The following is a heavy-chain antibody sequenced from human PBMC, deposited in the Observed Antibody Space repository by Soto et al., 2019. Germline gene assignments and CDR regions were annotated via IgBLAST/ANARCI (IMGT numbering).Heavy chain of an antibody. J-gene: IGHJ4*02. CDR2: ISGSGGST. CDR1: GFTLRSSA. D-gene: IGHD6-19*01. CDR3: AKDADGSGCFDY. Sequence: GGSLRLSCAASGFTLRSSAMSWVRQAPGKGLEWVSTISGSGGSTYYADSVKGRFTISRDNSKNTLYLQMNSLRAEDTAIYYCAKDADGSGCFDYWGQGTLVTVSS. V-gene: IGHV3-23*01.